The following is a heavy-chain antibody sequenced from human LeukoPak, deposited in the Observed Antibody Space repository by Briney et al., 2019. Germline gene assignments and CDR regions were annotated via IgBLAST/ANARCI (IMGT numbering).Heavy chain of an antibody. V-gene: IGHV3-7*01. D-gene: IGHD1-14*01. CDR1: GFTFSIYW. CDR2: IKQDGSEK. J-gene: IGHJ6*03. Sequence: PGGSLRLSCAASGFTFSIYWMSWVRQAPGKGRECVANIKQDGSEKYYVDSVKGRFAISRDNAKDSLYLQMNSLRAEDTAVHFCARVRRAKRQNRYYFYYYMDVWGKGTTVTVSS. CDR3: ARVRRAKRQNRYYFYYYMDV.